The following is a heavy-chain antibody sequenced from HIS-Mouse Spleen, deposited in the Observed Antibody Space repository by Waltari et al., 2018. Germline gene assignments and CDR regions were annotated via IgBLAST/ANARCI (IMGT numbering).Heavy chain of an antibody. CDR2: IYYSGST. D-gene: IGHD7-27*01. V-gene: IGHV4-39*07. CDR3: ARDRAQLGIGVDAFDI. J-gene: IGHJ3*02. CDR1: GGSTSSRSYY. Sequence: QLQLQESGPGLVKPSETLSLTCTVSGGSTSSRSYYWGWIRQPPGKGLEWIGSIYYSGSTYYNPSLKSRVTISVDTSKNQFSLKLSSVTAADTAVYYCARDRAQLGIGVDAFDIWGQGTMVTVSS.